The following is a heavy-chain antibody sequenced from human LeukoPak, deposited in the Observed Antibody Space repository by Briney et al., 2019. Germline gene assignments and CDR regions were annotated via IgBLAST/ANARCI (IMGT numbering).Heavy chain of an antibody. V-gene: IGHV4-4*07. CDR1: GGSISSYY. Sequence: PSETLSLTCTVFGGSISSYYWSWIRQPAGKGLEWIGRMYTSGSTNYNPSLKSRVTMSVDTSKNQFSLKLSSVTAADTAVYYCARDTGYYFGSVNYLYYFDYWGQGTLVTVSS. CDR2: MYTSGST. J-gene: IGHJ4*02. D-gene: IGHD3-10*01. CDR3: ARDTGYYFGSVNYLYYFDY.